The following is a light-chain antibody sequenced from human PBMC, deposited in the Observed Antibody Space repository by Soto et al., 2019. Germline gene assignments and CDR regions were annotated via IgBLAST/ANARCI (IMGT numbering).Light chain of an antibody. Sequence: QSVLTQPPSASGTPGQRVTISCSGSSSNIGSNTVNWYQQLPGTAPKLLSYSNNQRPSGVPDRFSGSKSGTSASLAISGLQSEDEADYYCGAWDDSLNAYVFGIGTKVTVL. CDR3: GAWDDSLNAYV. V-gene: IGLV1-44*01. CDR2: SNN. CDR1: SSNIGSNT. J-gene: IGLJ1*01.